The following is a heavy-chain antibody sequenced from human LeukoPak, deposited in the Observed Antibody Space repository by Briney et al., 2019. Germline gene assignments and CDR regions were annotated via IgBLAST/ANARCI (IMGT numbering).Heavy chain of an antibody. CDR2: ITDSGDGT. J-gene: IGHJ4*02. D-gene: IGHD6-6*01. CDR1: GFTFSSHS. Sequence: GGSLRLSCEASGFTFSSHSMSWVRQAPGTGLEWVSAITDSGDGTYYADSVKGRFTISRDNSKNTLYLQMNSLRAEDTAVYYCAKDRGRSSSSSYRPIDYWGQGTLVTVSS. V-gene: IGHV3-23*01. CDR3: AKDRGRSSSSSYRPIDY.